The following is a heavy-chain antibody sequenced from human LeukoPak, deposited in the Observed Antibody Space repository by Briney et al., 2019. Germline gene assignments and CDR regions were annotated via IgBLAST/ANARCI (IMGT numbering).Heavy chain of an antibody. CDR2: IYTSGST. CDR3: ARDRVVVPAARPNWFDP. V-gene: IGHV4-4*07. D-gene: IGHD2-2*01. Sequence: SETLSLTCTVPGGSISSYYWSWIRQPAGKGLEWIGRIYTSGSTNYNPSLKSRVTMSVDTSKNQFSLKLSSVTAADTAVYYCARDRVVVPAARPNWFDPWGQGTLVTVSS. CDR1: GGSISSYY. J-gene: IGHJ5*02.